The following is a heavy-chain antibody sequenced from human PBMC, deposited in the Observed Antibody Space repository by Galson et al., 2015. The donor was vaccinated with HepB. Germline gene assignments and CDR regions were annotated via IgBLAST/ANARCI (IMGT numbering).Heavy chain of an antibody. CDR1: GFTSSIYS. J-gene: IGHJ4*02. CDR2: IGTTTM. D-gene: IGHD2-15*01. Sequence: SLRLSCAASGFTSSIYSMNWVRQAPGKALEWVSFIGTTTMYYADSVKGRFTISRDNAKNSLYLQMNSLRDEDTAVYYCARRSNGDCSGGTCHFDYWGQGTLVTVSS. V-gene: IGHV3-48*02. CDR3: ARRSNGDCSGGTCHFDY.